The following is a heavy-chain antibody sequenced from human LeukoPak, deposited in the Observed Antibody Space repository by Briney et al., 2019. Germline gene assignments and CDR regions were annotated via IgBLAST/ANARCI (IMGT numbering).Heavy chain of an antibody. J-gene: IGHJ4*02. CDR2: IYNSGST. D-gene: IGHD3-10*01. CDR1: GAFISSYY. V-gene: IGHV4-59*01. Sequence: SETLSLTCTASGAFISSYYRSWIRQPPGKGLEWTGNIYNSGSTNYNPSLKSRVTISVDTSKNQFSLKLSSVTAADTAVYYCARRYYYGSGSFFFDYWGQGTLVTVSS. CDR3: ARRYYYGSGSFFFDY.